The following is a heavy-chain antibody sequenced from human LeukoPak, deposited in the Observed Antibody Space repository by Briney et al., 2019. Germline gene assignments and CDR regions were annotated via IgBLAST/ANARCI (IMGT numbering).Heavy chain of an antibody. V-gene: IGHV3-66*01. CDR1: GFTVSSNY. CDR2: IYSGGST. Sequence: GGSLRLSCAASGFTVSSNYMSWVRQAPGKGLEWVSVIYSGGSTYYADSVKGRFTISRDNSKNTLYLQMNSLRAEDTAVYYCATLGYSGSYLGGYYFDYWGQGTLVTVSS. D-gene: IGHD1-26*01. CDR3: ATLGYSGSYLGGYYFDY. J-gene: IGHJ4*02.